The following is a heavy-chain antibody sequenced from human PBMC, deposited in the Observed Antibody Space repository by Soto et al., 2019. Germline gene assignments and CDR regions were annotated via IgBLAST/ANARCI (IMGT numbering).Heavy chain of an antibody. V-gene: IGHV2-5*02. J-gene: IGHJ4*02. D-gene: IGHD3-10*01. Sequence: QITLKESGPTLVKPTQTLTLTCTFSGFSLSTSGVGVGWIRQPPGKALEWLALLYWDDDKRYSPSLKSRLTNTKDTSKNQVVLTMTNMDPVDTATYYCVHSLCSSVTYYHDYWGQGTLVTVSS. CDR2: LYWDDDK. CDR1: GFSLSTSGVG. CDR3: VHSLCSSVTYYHDY.